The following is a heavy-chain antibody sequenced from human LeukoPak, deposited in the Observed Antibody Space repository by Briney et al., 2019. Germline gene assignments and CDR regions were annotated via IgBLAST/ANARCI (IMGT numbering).Heavy chain of an antibody. V-gene: IGHV3-23*01. Sequence: GGSLRLSCAASGFTFSSFAMSWVRQAPGKGLEWVSAISGSGAYAYYADSVKGRFTISRDNAKNSLYLQMNSLRAEDTAVYYCASPGGRGCSSTSCAGYAFDIWGQGTMVTVSS. J-gene: IGHJ3*02. CDR1: GFTFSSFA. CDR3: ASPGGRGCSSTSCAGYAFDI. D-gene: IGHD2-2*01. CDR2: ISGSGAYA.